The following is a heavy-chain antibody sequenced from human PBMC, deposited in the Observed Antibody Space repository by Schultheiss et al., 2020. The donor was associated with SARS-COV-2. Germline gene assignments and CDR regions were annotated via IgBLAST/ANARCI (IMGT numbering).Heavy chain of an antibody. Sequence: GGSLRLSCAASGFTFNSYAMHWVRQPPGKGLEWVSAISGSGGSTYYADSVKGRFTISRDNAKNSLYLQMNSLRAEDTAVYYCARGSRDGYRLNWGQGTLVTVSS. J-gene: IGHJ4*02. V-gene: IGHV3-21*01. CDR1: GFTFNSYA. CDR2: ISGSGGST. CDR3: ARGSRDGYRLN. D-gene: IGHD5-24*01.